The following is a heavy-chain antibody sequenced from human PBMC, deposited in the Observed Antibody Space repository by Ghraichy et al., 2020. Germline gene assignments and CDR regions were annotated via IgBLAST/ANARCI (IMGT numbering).Heavy chain of an antibody. J-gene: IGHJ4*02. CDR2: ISAYNGNT. D-gene: IGHD3-10*01. CDR1: GYTFTSYG. V-gene: IGHV1-18*01. Sequence: ASVKVSCKASGYTFTSYGISWVRQAPGQGLEWMGWISAYNGNTNYAQKLQGRVTMTTDTSTSTAYMELRSLRSDDTAVYYCARDMYSRGVIIFDYWGQGTLVTVSS. CDR3: ARDMYSRGVIIFDY.